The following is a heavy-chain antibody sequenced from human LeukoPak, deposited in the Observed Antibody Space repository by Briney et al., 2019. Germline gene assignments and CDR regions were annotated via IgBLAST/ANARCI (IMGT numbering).Heavy chain of an antibody. J-gene: IGHJ3*02. Sequence: GGSLRLSCAASGFTFSDYTMNWVRQAPGKGLEWVSSVSSRSSYIYYADSVKGRFTISRDNAKNSLYLQMNSLRAEDTAVYYCARAQDYGHHDAFDIWGQRTMITVSS. CDR1: GFTFSDYT. V-gene: IGHV3-21*01. CDR3: ARAQDYGHHDAFDI. CDR2: VSSRSSYI. D-gene: IGHD4-17*01.